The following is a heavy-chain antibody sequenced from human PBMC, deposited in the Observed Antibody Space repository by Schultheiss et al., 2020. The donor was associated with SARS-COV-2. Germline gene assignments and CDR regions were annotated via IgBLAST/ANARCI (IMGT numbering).Heavy chain of an antibody. D-gene: IGHD2-2*01. J-gene: IGHJ4*02. CDR2: IFDSGNT. CDR1: GGSISPYY. Sequence: SETLSLTCTVSGGSISPYYWSWIRQSPGKGLEWIGYIFDSGNTNYNPPLKSRVIMSVDTSKNQVSLRLSSVTAADTAVYYCARGRACSSTSCLIDYWGQGALVTVSS. CDR3: ARGRACSSTSCLIDY. V-gene: IGHV4-59*01.